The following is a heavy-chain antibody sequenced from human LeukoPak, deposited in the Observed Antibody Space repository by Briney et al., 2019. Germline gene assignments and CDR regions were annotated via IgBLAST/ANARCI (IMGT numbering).Heavy chain of an antibody. J-gene: IGHJ4*02. Sequence: SVKVSCKASGGTFSSYAISWVRQAPGQGLEWMGGIIPIFGTANYAQKFQGRVTITADESTSTAYMELSSLRSEDTAVYYCARGGKGGYSYEYAIDYWGQGTLVTVSS. D-gene: IGHD5-18*01. CDR3: ARGGKGGYSYEYAIDY. V-gene: IGHV1-69*01. CDR1: GGTFSSYA. CDR2: IIPIFGTA.